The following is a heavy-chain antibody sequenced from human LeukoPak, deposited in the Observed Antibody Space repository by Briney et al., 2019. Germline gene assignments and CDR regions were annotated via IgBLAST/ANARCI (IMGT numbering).Heavy chain of an antibody. CDR1: GYTFTGYY. CDR3: ARGGITMVRGVISPFGY. CDR2: ISPNSGGT. Sequence: ASVKVSCKASGYTFTGYYMHWVRQAPGQGLEWMGWISPNSGGTNYAQKFQGRVTMTRDTSISTAYMELSRLRSDDTAVYYCARGGITMVRGVISPFGYWGQGTLVTVSS. V-gene: IGHV1-2*02. D-gene: IGHD3-10*01. J-gene: IGHJ4*02.